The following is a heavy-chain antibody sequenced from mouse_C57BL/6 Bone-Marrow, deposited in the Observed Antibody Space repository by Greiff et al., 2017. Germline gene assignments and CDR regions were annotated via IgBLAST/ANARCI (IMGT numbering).Heavy chain of an antibody. CDR2: IDPENGDT. CDR1: GFNIKDDY. CDR3: TSIPSYFDY. J-gene: IGHJ2*01. V-gene: IGHV14-4*01. Sequence: EVQLQQSGAELVRPGASVKLSCTASGFNIKDDYMHWVKQRPEQGLEWIGWIDPENGDTEYASKFQGKATITADTSSNTAYLQLSSLTSEDTAVYYCTSIPSYFDYWGQGTTLTVSS.